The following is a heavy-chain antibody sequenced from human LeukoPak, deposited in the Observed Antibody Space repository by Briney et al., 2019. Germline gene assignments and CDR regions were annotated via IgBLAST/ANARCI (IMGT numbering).Heavy chain of an antibody. V-gene: IGHV4-30-2*01. D-gene: IGHD5-12*01. CDR3: ARVFSGVDY. CDR2: IYHSGSGST. J-gene: IGHJ4*02. CDR1: GGSISSGGHS. Sequence: SQTLSLTCTVSGGSISSGGHSWSWIRQPPGKGLEWIGYIYHSGSGSTYYNPSLKSRVTISIDKSKNQFSLKLNSVTAADTAVYYCARVFSGVDYWGQGTLVTVSS.